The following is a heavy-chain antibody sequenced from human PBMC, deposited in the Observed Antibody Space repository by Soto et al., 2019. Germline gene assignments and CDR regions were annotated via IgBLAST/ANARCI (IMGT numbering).Heavy chain of an antibody. D-gene: IGHD6-6*01. J-gene: IGHJ4*02. CDR3: ARHAREYYSSSSFEY. V-gene: IGHV4-39*01. CDR2: IYYSGST. CDR1: GGSISSSSYY. Sequence: SETLSLTCTVSGGSISSSSYYWGWIRQPPGKGLEWIGSIYYSGSTYYNPSLKSRVTISVDTSKNQFSLKLSSVTAADTAAYYCARHAREYYSSSSFEYWGQGTLVTVPS.